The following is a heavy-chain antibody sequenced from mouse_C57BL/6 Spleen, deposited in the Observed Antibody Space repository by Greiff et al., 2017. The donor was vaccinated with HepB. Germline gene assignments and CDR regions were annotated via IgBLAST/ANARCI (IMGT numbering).Heavy chain of an antibody. CDR2: IDPSDSYT. Sequence: QVQLQQPGAELVKPGASVKLSCKASGYTFTSYWMQWVKQRPGQGLEWIGEIDPSDSYTNYNQKFKGKATLTVDTSSSTAYMQLSSLTSEDSAVYYCARSDDYDFDYWGQGTTLTVSS. V-gene: IGHV1-50*01. J-gene: IGHJ2*01. CDR3: ARSDDYDFDY. D-gene: IGHD2-4*01. CDR1: GYTFTSYW.